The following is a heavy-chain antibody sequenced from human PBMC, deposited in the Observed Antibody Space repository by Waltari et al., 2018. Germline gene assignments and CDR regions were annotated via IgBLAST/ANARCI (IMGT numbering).Heavy chain of an antibody. V-gene: IGHV4-61*02. CDR2: IYTSGST. D-gene: IGHD5-18*01. CDR1: GGSISSGSYS. Sequence: QVQLQESGPGLVKPSQTLSLTCTVSGGSISSGSYSWSWIRQPAGKGLEWIGRIYTSGSTNYNPSLKSRVTISVDTSKNQFSLKLSSVTAADTAVYYCARSGYSYALLFDYWGQGTLVTVSS. J-gene: IGHJ4*02. CDR3: ARSGYSYALLFDY.